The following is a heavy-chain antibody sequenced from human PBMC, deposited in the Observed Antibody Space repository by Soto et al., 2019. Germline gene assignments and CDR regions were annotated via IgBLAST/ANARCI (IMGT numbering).Heavy chain of an antibody. J-gene: IGHJ6*02. CDR2: MNPNSANT. V-gene: IGHV1-8*01. D-gene: IGHD3-22*01. CDR1: GYTFTSYD. CDR3: ARDPYYDSDYYDCGMRV. Sequence: QVQLVQSGAEVKKPGASVKVSCKASGYTFTSYDINWVRQATGQGLEWMGWMNPNSANTGYPQNVQGRVTMTRNTPLSTAHLELSSLRSEDTAVYSCARDPYYDSDYYDCGMRVWGQGTTVTVSS.